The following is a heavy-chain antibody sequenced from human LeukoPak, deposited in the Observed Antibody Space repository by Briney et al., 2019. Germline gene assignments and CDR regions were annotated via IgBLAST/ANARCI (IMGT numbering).Heavy chain of an antibody. CDR2: ISRSGRTI. Sequence: GGSLRLSCAASGFTFSDYMSWIRQAPGRGLEWVSYISRSGRTIYYADSVKGRFTISRDNTKNLLYLQMNSLRADDTAVYYCARRGNYSYYHMDVWGKGTTVTVSS. J-gene: IGHJ6*03. V-gene: IGHV3-11*04. CDR1: GFTFSDY. CDR3: ARRGNYSYYHMDV.